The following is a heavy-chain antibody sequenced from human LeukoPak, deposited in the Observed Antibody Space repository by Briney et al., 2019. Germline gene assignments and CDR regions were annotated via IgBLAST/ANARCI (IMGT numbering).Heavy chain of an antibody. CDR1: GFTFSSYS. J-gene: IGHJ4*02. CDR2: ISSSSSYI. V-gene: IGHV3-21*01. CDR3: ARGAVIGFYDY. D-gene: IGHD2-21*01. Sequence: GGSLRLSCAASGFTFSSYSMTWVRQAPGKGLEWVSSISSSSSYIYYADSVKGRFTISRDNAKNSLYLQMNSLRAEDTAVYYCARGAVIGFYDYWGQGTLVTVSS.